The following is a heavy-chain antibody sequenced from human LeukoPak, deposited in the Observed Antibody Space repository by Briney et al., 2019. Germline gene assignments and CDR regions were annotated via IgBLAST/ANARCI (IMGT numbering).Heavy chain of an antibody. CDR2: ISSSSTSI. J-gene: IGHJ5*02. D-gene: IGHD4-17*01. CDR1: GFNFETHA. Sequence: PGGSLRLSCSASGFNFETHAMHWVRQAPGKGLEWVSSISSSSTSIYYADSVKGRFTISRDNARNSLYLQMSSLRVDDTAVYYCARDWSASTGWFDPWGQGTLVTVSA. V-gene: IGHV3-21*01. CDR3: ARDWSASTGWFDP.